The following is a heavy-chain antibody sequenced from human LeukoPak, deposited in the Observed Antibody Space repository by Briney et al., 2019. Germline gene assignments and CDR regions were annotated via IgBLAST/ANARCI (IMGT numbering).Heavy chain of an antibody. CDR2: IRDSGEA. V-gene: IGHV3-66*03. CDR3: ARDRAANQDWVEFDP. J-gene: IGHJ5*02. CDR1: GFRVSVYY. Sequence: PGGSLRLSWAVSGFRVSVYYMGSARQAPGKGPEWVGLIRDSGEAFYADFARGRFAISRDESENTLYLQMNSLRVEDTAVYFCARDRAANQDWVEFDPWGQGTPVIVSS. D-gene: IGHD3/OR15-3a*01.